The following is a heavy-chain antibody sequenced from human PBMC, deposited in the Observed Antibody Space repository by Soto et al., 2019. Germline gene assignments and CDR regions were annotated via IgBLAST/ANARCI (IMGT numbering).Heavy chain of an antibody. CDR1: GFTFSSYA. J-gene: IGHJ6*02. V-gene: IGHV3-23*01. Sequence: GGSLRLSCAASGFTFSSYAMSWVRQAPGKGLEWVSAISGSGGSTYYADSVKGRFTISRDNSKNTLYLQMNSLRAEDPAVYYCAARRSDYYDSSGYSYCGMDVWGQGTTVTVSS. CDR3: AARRSDYYDSSGYSYCGMDV. D-gene: IGHD3-22*01. CDR2: ISGSGGST.